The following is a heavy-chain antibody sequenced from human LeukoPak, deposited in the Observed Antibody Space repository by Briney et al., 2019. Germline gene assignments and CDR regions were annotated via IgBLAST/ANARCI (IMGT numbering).Heavy chain of an antibody. Sequence: GGSLRLSCAASGFTFSSYSMNWVRQAPGKGLEWASSISSSSSYIYYADSVKGRFTISRDNAKNSLYLQMNSLRAEDTAVYYCAREQSGHYYDSSGYAFFDYWGQGTLVTVSS. CDR3: AREQSGHYYDSSGYAFFDY. J-gene: IGHJ4*02. D-gene: IGHD3-22*01. CDR1: GFTFSSYS. CDR2: ISSSSSYI. V-gene: IGHV3-21*01.